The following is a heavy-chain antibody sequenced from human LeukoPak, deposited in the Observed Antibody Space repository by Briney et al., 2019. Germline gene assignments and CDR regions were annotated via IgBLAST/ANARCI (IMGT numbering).Heavy chain of an antibody. CDR1: GDIFAGYY. D-gene: IGHD4-23*01. V-gene: IGHV1-2*02. CDR3: AREVRGGKDS. Sequence: EASVKVSCKASGDIFAGYYMHWVRQAPGQGLERMGWINPQGVTNYAQRFQGRVTVTRDTSISTAYMEVTSLTSDDTAVYYCAREVRGGKDSWGQGTLVIVSS. CDR2: INPQGVT. J-gene: IGHJ5*01.